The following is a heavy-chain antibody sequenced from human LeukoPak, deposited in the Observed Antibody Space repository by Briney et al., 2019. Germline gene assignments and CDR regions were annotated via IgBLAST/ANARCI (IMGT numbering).Heavy chain of an antibody. Sequence: GGSLRLSCAASGFTFDHFAMHWVRQAPGKGLEWVSFIAGDGASTYYADSVKGRFTISRDNSKNSLYLQMNSLRTEDTALYYCAKERGKFNWNDDRCFDFWGQGTLVTVSS. J-gene: IGHJ4*02. CDR2: IAGDGAST. D-gene: IGHD1-20*01. V-gene: IGHV3-43*02. CDR3: AKERGKFNWNDDRCFDF. CDR1: GFTFDHFA.